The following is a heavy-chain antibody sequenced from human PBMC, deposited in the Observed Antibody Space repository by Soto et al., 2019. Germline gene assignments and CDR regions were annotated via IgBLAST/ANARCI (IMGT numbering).Heavy chain of an antibody. J-gene: IGHJ4*02. CDR2: SIPVVGTA. CDR3: AIPLPKQQLVRGAFDH. D-gene: IGHD6-13*01. CDR1: GGTFRNYA. Sequence: QVQLVQSGAEVKKPGSSAKLSCKTSGGTFRNYAINWVRQAPGQGLEWMGGSIPVVGTANYAQTFQGRFTITADESTSTAYVELSSLRSEDTAVYYCAIPLPKQQLVRGAFDHWGQGTLVTVAS. V-gene: IGHV1-69*01.